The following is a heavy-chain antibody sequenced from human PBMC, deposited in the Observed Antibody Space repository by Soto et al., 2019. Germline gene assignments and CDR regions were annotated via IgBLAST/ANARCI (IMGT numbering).Heavy chain of an antibody. V-gene: IGHV3-74*01. J-gene: IGHJ4*02. CDR2: INSDGSST. D-gene: IGHD7-27*01. CDR1: GFTFSRYW. CDR3: ASSLLTPFDY. Sequence: EVQLVESGGGLVQPGGSLRLSCAASGFTFSRYWMHWVRQAPGKGRVWVSRINSDGSSTFYADSVKGRFTIPRDNAKNTLYLQMNSLRAEDTAVYYCASSLLTPFDYWGQGTLVTVSS.